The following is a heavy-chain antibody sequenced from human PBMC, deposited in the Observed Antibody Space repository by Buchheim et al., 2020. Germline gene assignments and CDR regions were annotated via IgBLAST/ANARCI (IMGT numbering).Heavy chain of an antibody. CDR1: GVSFSSYR. CDR3: ATVRGNAFDM. Sequence: EEQLVESGGGLVQPGESLTLSRLVSGVSFSSYRLNWVRQAPGKGLEWISYISSSGSPIYYADSVRGRFTISRDNAKNSLYLQMYNLRVEDTALYYCATVRGNAFDMWGQGT. V-gene: IGHV3-48*03. J-gene: IGHJ3*02. CDR2: ISSSGSPI. D-gene: IGHD3-10*01.